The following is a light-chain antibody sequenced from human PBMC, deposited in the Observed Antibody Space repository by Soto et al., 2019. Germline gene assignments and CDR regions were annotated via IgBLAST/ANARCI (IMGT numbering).Light chain of an antibody. Sequence: PGERATLSCRASQSVRSNFLAWYQQKPGQAPRLLIYGASNRATGIPARFSGSGSGTEFTLTISSLQSEDFAVYYCQQYNNWPRTFGQGTKVDIK. CDR2: GAS. CDR3: QQYNNWPRT. V-gene: IGKV3D-15*01. CDR1: QSVRSN. J-gene: IGKJ1*01.